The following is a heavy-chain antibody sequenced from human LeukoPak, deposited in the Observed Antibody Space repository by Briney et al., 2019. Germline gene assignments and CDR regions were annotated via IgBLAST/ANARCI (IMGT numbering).Heavy chain of an antibody. J-gene: IGHJ4*02. V-gene: IGHV3-73*01. Sequence: QPGGSLRLSCAASGFTFSGSAMHWVRQASGKGLEWVGRIRSKANNYATAYTASVKGRFTISRDDSKNTAYLQVNSLKTEDTAVYYCTRYSDYYDSSCWGQGTLVTVSS. CDR1: GFTFSGSA. CDR3: TRYSDYYDSSC. CDR2: IRSKANNYAT. D-gene: IGHD3-22*01.